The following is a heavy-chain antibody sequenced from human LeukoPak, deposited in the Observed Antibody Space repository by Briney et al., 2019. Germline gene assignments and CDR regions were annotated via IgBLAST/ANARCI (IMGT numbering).Heavy chain of an antibody. CDR1: GYTFTSYG. CDR2: ISAYNGNT. V-gene: IGHV1-18*01. Sequence: ASVTVSCKASGYTFTSYGISWVRQAPGQGLEWMGWISAYNGNTNYAQKLQGRVTMTTDTSTSTAYMELRSLRSDDTAVYYCAREGRGYSSGWTNYYYYGMDVWGQGTTVTVSS. CDR3: AREGRGYSSGWTNYYYYGMDV. J-gene: IGHJ6*02. D-gene: IGHD6-19*01.